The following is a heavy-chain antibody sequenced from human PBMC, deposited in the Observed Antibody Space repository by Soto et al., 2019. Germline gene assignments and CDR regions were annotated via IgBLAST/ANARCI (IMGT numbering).Heavy chain of an antibody. CDR1: GGTFSSYA. CDR3: AREWDSSGLFDI. V-gene: IGHV1-69*13. Sequence: SVKVSCKASGGTFSSYAISWVRQAPGQGLEWMGGIIPIFGTANYAQKFQGRVTITADESTSTAYMELSSLRSEDTAVYYCAREWDSSGLFDIWGQGTMVTVSS. D-gene: IGHD3-22*01. J-gene: IGHJ3*02. CDR2: IIPIFGTA.